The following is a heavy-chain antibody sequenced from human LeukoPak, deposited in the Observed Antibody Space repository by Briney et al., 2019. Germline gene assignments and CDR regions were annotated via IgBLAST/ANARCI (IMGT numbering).Heavy chain of an antibody. CDR2: INPNSGGT. J-gene: IGHJ4*02. Sequence: ASVKVSCKASGYTFTGYYMHCVRQAPGQGIEWMGWINPNSGGTNYTQKFQGRVTMTRDTSISTAYMELSRLRSDDTAVYYCARGEYSSSFVDYWGQGTLVTVSS. D-gene: IGHD6-6*01. CDR1: GYTFTGYY. CDR3: ARGEYSSSFVDY. V-gene: IGHV1-2*02.